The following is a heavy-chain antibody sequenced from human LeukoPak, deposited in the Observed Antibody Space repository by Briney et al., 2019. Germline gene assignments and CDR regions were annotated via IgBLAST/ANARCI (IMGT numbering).Heavy chain of an antibody. V-gene: IGHV3-30*04. CDR1: GVTLSNYA. J-gene: IGHJ4*02. CDR2: ISFDGTNK. Sequence: GGSLRLSCTASGVTLSNYATHWVRRPPGRGLEWVAVISFDGTNKYYGDSVEGRFSVSRDNSKNISYLQMNSLRPDDTAIYYCATDYGDYEPIDYWGQGTLVTVSS. CDR3: ATDYGDYEPIDY. D-gene: IGHD4-17*01.